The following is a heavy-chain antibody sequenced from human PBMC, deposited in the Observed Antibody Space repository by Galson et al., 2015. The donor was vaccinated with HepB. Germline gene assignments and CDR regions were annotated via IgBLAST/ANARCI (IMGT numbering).Heavy chain of an antibody. Sequence: SVKVSCKASGYSFTTYSVTWVRQAPGQGLEWMGWISAYNGNTNYAQNLQGRVSMTTDTSTSTAYLELRSLRSDDTAVYYCARVGSNYYDSSAYYYWGQGTLVTVSS. J-gene: IGHJ4*02. D-gene: IGHD3-22*01. CDR1: GYSFTTYS. CDR2: ISAYNGNT. V-gene: IGHV1-18*01. CDR3: ARVGSNYYDSSAYYY.